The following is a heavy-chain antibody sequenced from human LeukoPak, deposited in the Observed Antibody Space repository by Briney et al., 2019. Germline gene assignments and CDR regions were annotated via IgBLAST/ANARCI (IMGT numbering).Heavy chain of an antibody. Sequence: PGGSLRLSCAASGFTFSNYAVSWVRQAPGKGLEWVSSITGSGVSTYYADSVKGRFTVSRDNSKNTLFLQMNSLRAEDTAVYYCARGGFCSSTACYTGPQDSWGQGTLVTVSS. V-gene: IGHV3-23*01. D-gene: IGHD2-2*02. CDR2: ITGSGVST. J-gene: IGHJ4*02. CDR3: ARGGFCSSTACYTGPQDS. CDR1: GFTFSNYA.